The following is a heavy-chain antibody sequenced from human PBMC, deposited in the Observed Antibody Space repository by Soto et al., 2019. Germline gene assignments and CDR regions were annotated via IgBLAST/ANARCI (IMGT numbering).Heavy chain of an antibody. J-gene: IGHJ5*02. CDR1: GYTFTSYA. Sequence: ASVKVSCKASGYTFTSYAMHWVRQAPGQRLEWMGWINAGNGNTKYSQKFQGRVTITRDTSASTAYMELSSLRSEDTAVYYCARDRDYGFWSGYYSRWFDPWGQGTLVTVSS. D-gene: IGHD3-3*01. CDR2: INAGNGNT. V-gene: IGHV1-3*01. CDR3: ARDRDYGFWSGYYSRWFDP.